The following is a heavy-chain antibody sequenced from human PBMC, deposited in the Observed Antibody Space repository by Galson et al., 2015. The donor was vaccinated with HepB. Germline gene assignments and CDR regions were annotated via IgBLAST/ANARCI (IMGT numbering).Heavy chain of an antibody. J-gene: IGHJ5*02. V-gene: IGHV3-73*01. CDR2: IRSKANSYAT. D-gene: IGHD2-8*01. CDR3: AREACTDGICYNSDWFDP. Sequence: SLRLSCAASGFTFSSYAMNWVRQASGKGLEWVGRIRSKANSYATAYAASVKGRFTISRDDSKNTAYLQMSSLTSEDTAVYYCAREACTDGICYNSDWFDPWGQGTLVTVSS. CDR1: GFTFSSYA.